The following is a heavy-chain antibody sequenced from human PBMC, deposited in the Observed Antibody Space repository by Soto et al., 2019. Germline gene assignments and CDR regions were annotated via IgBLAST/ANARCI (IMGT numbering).Heavy chain of an antibody. CDR3: AKRSPYSSGWYSPIFDY. Sequence: GGSLRLACAASGFSFSDYAMSWVRQAPGKGLEWVSVISESGGSTHYADSVRGRFTVSRDNSKNSLSLRMNSLRDEDTAVYFCAKRSPYSSGWYSPIFDYWGQGALVTVSS. J-gene: IGHJ4*02. D-gene: IGHD6-13*01. CDR2: ISESGGST. V-gene: IGHV3-23*01. CDR1: GFSFSDYA.